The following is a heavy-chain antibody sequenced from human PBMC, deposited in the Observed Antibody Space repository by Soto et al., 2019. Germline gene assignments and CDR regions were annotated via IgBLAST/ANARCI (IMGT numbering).Heavy chain of an antibody. CDR3: ASVGYCCSTSCYNCNGHRCFDP. D-gene: IGHD2-2*02. CDR2: ISSSRSYI. CDR1: AFTFISYS. V-gene: IGHV3-21*01. J-gene: IGHJ5*02. Sequence: GRSLRLSWAASAFTFISYSMNWVRQAPGKGLEWVTSISSSRSYIYYADSVNGQFNIYRDNAKNSLYLQMNSLRAEDTAVYYCASVGYCCSTSCYNCNGHRCFDPWGQGTLDTVSS.